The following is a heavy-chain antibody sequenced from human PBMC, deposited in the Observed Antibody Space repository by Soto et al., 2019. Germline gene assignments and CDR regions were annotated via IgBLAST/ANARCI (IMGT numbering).Heavy chain of an antibody. CDR1: GYSFTTYW. Sequence: GESLKISCKASGYSFTTYWIGWVRQMTGKGLEWMGIIYPGDSDTRYSPSFQGQVTISADKSISIAYLQWSSLKASDSAMFYCARKDIAGNSVDFWGQGTLVTVSS. CDR2: IYPGDSDT. D-gene: IGHD6-13*01. J-gene: IGHJ4*02. V-gene: IGHV5-51*01. CDR3: ARKDIAGNSVDF.